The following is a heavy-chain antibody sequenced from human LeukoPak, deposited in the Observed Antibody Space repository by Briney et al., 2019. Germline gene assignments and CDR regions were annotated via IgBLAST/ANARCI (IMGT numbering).Heavy chain of an antibody. CDR1: GDSISGSGYS. CDR2: FFHGGGT. CDR3: ARGPTSDDSSGYYLAFDY. J-gene: IGHJ4*02. V-gene: IGHV4-30-2*01. Sequence: SETLSLTCAVSGDSISGSGYSWSWLRQPPGQGLEWIGFFFHGGGTYYNPSLQSRVTISIDKSKNQVSLKLRSVTAADTAVYYCARGPTSDDSSGYYLAFDYWSQGTLVTVSS. D-gene: IGHD3-22*01.